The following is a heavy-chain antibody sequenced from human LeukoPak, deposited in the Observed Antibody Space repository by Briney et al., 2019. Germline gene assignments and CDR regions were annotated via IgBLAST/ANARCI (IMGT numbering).Heavy chain of an antibody. J-gene: IGHJ4*02. Sequence: PGGSLRLSCVVSGFTFSTYSMNWVRQAPGKGLEWVSSISNSNNHIHYADSIKGRFTISRDNSKNSLYLEMNSLRADDTAVYYCARVGEDVEMTPIPLDFWGQGTLVTVSS. CDR1: GFTFSTYS. D-gene: IGHD5-24*01. CDR2: ISNSNNHI. V-gene: IGHV3-21*01. CDR3: ARVGEDVEMTPIPLDF.